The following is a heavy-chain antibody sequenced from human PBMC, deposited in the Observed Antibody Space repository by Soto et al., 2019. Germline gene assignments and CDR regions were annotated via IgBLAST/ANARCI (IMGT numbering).Heavy chain of an antibody. CDR2: IIPIFGTA. Sequence: PSVKVSCKASGGTFSSYAISWVRQAPGQGLEWMGGIIPIFGTANYAQKFQGRVTITADESTSTAYMELSSLRSEDTAVYYCASSPVYYYYGMDVWGQGTTVTVSS. V-gene: IGHV1-69*13. J-gene: IGHJ6*02. CDR1: GGTFSSYA. CDR3: ASSPVYYYYGMDV.